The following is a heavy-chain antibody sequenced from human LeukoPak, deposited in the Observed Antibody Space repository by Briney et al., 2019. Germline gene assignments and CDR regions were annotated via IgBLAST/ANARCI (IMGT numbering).Heavy chain of an antibody. J-gene: IGHJ6*02. D-gene: IGHD2-15*01. CDR2: IIPSLDIV. Sequence: ASVKVSCKASGATFNNYVITWVRQAPGQGLEWMAMIIPSLDIVNYAQTFQDRLTITADKSTSTAYMELRSLRAEDTAVYYCAKDLRLQRYYYGMDVWGQGTTVTVSS. CDR1: GATFNNYV. V-gene: IGHV1-69*04. CDR3: AKDLRLQRYYYGMDV.